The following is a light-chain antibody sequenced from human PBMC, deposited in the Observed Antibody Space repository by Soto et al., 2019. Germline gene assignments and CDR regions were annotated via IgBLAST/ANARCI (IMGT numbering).Light chain of an antibody. V-gene: IGKV3-11*01. CDR3: QQYCSSPLIS. J-gene: IGKJ5*01. Sequence: IVLNMSPATLSLSPGERATLSCRASQSVSSYLAWYPQKPGQAPRLLIYDASNRATGIPARFSGSGSGTDFTLTISRLEPEDFAVYYCQQYCSSPLISFGQGTRLE. CDR1: QSVSSY. CDR2: DAS.